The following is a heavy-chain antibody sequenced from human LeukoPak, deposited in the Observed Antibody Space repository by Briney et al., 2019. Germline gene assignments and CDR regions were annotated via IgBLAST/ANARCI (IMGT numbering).Heavy chain of an antibody. CDR3: ARIEVAVAAKGGSYFDY. V-gene: IGHV4-4*07. CDR1: GGSISSYY. D-gene: IGHD2-15*01. J-gene: IGHJ4*02. CDR2: IYTSGST. Sequence: PSETLSLTCTVSGGSISSYYWSWIRQPAGKGLEWIGRIYTSGSTNYNPSLKSRVTMSIDTSKNQFSLKLSSVTAADTAVYYCARIEVAVAAKGGSYFDYWGQGALVTVSS.